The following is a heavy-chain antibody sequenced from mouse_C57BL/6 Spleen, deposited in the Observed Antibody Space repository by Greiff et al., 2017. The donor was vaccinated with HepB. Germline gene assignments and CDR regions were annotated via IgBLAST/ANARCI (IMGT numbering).Heavy chain of an antibody. CDR2: IYPRDGST. J-gene: IGHJ2*01. D-gene: IGHD1-1*01. CDR1: GYTFTSYD. V-gene: IGHV1-85*01. CDR3: ARLVDYYYGSSFDY. Sequence: VQLQHSGPELVKPGASVKLSCKASGYTFTSYDINWVKQRPGQGLEWIGWIYPRDGSTKYNWKFKGKATLTVDTSSSTAYMELHSLTSEDSAVYFCARLVDYYYGSSFDYWGQGTTLTFSS.